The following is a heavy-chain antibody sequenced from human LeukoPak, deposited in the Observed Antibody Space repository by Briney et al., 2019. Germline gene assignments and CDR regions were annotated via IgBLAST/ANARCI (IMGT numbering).Heavy chain of an antibody. Sequence: GGSLRLSCAASGFTFSSYWMNWVRQAPGKGLEWVSCINSNGSTTSYADSVKGRFTISRDNAKNTLYLQMNRLRAEDTAVYYCARAQITGTTLDYWGQGTLVTVSS. CDR2: INSNGSTT. D-gene: IGHD1-7*01. J-gene: IGHJ4*02. V-gene: IGHV3-74*01. CDR3: ARAQITGTTLDY. CDR1: GFTFSSYW.